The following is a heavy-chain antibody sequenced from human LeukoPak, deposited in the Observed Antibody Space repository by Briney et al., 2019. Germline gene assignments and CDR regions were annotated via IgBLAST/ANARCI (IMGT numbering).Heavy chain of an antibody. J-gene: IGHJ4*02. CDR1: GGSISSSSYY. Sequence: SETLSLTCTVSGGSISSSSYYWGWIRQPPGKGLEWIGSIYYSGSTYYNPSLKSRVTISVDTSKNQFSLKLSSVTAADTAVYYCASIGVILPGSYYLPDYWGQGTLVTVSS. CDR2: IYYSGST. D-gene: IGHD3-10*01. CDR3: ASIGVILPGSYYLPDY. V-gene: IGHV4-39*01.